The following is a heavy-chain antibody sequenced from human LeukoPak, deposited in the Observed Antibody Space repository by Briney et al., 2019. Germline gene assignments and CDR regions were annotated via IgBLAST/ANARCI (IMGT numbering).Heavy chain of an antibody. Sequence: GASVTVSCKASGYTFTSYDINWLRQAAGKGLEWMGWMNPNSGNTGYAQKFQGRVTITRNTSIRTAYMELSSLRSEDTAVYYCARGVRGYGGRYYFDYWGQGTLVTVSS. CDR3: ARGVRGYGGRYYFDY. CDR2: MNPNSGNT. J-gene: IGHJ4*02. D-gene: IGHD3-16*01. CDR1: GYTFTSYD. V-gene: IGHV1-8*01.